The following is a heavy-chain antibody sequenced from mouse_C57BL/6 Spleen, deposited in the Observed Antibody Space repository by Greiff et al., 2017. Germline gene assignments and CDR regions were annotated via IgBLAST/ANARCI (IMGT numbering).Heavy chain of an antibody. D-gene: IGHD2-5*01. CDR3: ARSGNYSNYGFAY. CDR1: GYTFTSYT. CDR2: INPSSGYT. V-gene: IGHV1-4*01. J-gene: IGHJ3*01. Sequence: QVQLQQSGAELARPGASVKMSCKASGYTFTSYTMHWVKQRPGQGLEWIGYINPSSGYTKYNQKFKDKATLTADKSSSTAYMQLSSLTSEDSAVYYCARSGNYSNYGFAYWGQGTLVTVSA.